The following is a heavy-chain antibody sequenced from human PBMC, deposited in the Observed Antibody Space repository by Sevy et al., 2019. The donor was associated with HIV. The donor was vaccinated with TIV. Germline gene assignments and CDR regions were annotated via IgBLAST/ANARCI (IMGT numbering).Heavy chain of an antibody. CDR1: GGSISSGDYY. CDR3: ARALRARGYCSSTSCPRTNYFDY. D-gene: IGHD2-2*01. J-gene: IGHJ4*02. CDR2: IYYSGST. Sequence: SETLSLTCTVSGGSISSGDYYWSWIRQHPGKGLEWIGYIYYSGSTYYNPSLKSRVTISVDTSKNQFSLKLSSVTAADTAVYYCARALRARGYCSSTSCPRTNYFDYWGQGTLVTVSS. V-gene: IGHV4-31*03.